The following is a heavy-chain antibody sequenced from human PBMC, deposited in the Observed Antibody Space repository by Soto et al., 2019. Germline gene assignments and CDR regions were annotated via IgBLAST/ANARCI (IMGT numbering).Heavy chain of an antibody. Sequence: EVQLLESGGGLVQPGGSLRLSCVASGFTFVNYAMSWVRQAPGKGLEWVSGISGSGVSAYYADSVKGRFTISRDNSKNTVYLQMNSLRAEDTAIYYCAKNSREYSYGAIDYWGQGTLVTVSS. CDR1: GFTFVNYA. D-gene: IGHD5-18*01. CDR2: ISGSGVSA. J-gene: IGHJ4*02. CDR3: AKNSREYSYGAIDY. V-gene: IGHV3-23*01.